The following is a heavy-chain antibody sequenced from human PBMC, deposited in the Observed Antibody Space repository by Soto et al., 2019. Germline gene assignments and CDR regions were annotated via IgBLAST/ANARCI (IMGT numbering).Heavy chain of an antibody. CDR2: IFYSGST. J-gene: IGHJ5*02. Sequence: SETLSLTCTVSGDSVSSGSYYWSWIRQPPGKGLEWIGYIFYSGSTNYNPSLKSRVTISVDTSKNQFSLKPSSVTAADTAVYYCARLRFGESVGWFDPWGQGTLVTVSS. D-gene: IGHD3-10*01. CDR1: GDSVSSGSYY. CDR3: ARLRFGESVGWFDP. V-gene: IGHV4-61*01.